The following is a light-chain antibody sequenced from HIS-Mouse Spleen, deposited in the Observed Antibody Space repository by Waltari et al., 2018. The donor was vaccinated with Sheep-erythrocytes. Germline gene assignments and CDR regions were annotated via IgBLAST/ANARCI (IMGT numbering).Light chain of an antibody. J-gene: IGLJ1*01. CDR1: SSDAGRYNY. CDR2: DVS. CDR3: CSYAGSYNHV. V-gene: IGLV2-11*01. Sequence: QSALTQPRSVSGSPGQSVTISCTGTSSDAGRYNYASWYQHHPVKAPKLMIYDVSKRPSGVPDRFSGSKSGNTASLTISGLQAEDEADYYCCSYAGSYNHVFATGTKVTVL.